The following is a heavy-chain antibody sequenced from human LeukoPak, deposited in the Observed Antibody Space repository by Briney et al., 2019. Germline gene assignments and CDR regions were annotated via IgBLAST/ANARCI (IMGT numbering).Heavy chain of an antibody. CDR1: GGTFSSYA. Sequence: GASVKVSCKASGGTFSSYAISWVRQAPGQGLEWMGGIIPIFGTANYAQKFQGRVTITADESTSTAYMELSSLRSEDTAVYYCARSGDTATHFDYWGQGTLVTVSS. V-gene: IGHV1-69*13. CDR3: ARSGDTATHFDY. D-gene: IGHD5-18*01. J-gene: IGHJ4*02. CDR2: IIPIFGTA.